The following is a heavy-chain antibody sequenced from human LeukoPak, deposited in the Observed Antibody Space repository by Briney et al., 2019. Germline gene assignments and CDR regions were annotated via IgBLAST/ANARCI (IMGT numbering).Heavy chain of an antibody. Sequence: GGSLRFSCEASGFTFSAYAMTWVRQAPGKGLKWVSSTGSDNKPHYSESVKGRFAISRDNSKSMLFLQLNSLRAEDTALYYCARAGSGSGWYFDYWGQGTLVTVSS. V-gene: IGHV3-23*05. D-gene: IGHD6-19*01. CDR3: ARAGSGSGWYFDY. CDR1: GFTFSAYA. J-gene: IGHJ4*02. CDR2: TGSDNKP.